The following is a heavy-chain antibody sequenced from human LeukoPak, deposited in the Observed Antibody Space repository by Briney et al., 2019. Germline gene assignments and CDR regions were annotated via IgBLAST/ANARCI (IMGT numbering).Heavy chain of an antibody. J-gene: IGHJ4*02. Sequence: ASVKVSCKASGYTFTGYYIHWMRQAPGQGLEWMGWINPNSGGTNYAQKFQGRVTMTRDTSISTAYMELSRLRSDDTAVYYCARAPYYYDSSGYPPPFDYWGQGTPVTVSS. CDR1: GYTFTGYY. V-gene: IGHV1-2*02. CDR2: INPNSGGT. D-gene: IGHD3-22*01. CDR3: ARAPYYYDSSGYPPPFDY.